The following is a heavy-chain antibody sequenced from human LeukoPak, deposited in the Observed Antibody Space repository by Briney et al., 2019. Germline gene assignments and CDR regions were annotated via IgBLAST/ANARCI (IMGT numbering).Heavy chain of an antibody. V-gene: IGHV3-30*18. J-gene: IGHJ4*02. D-gene: IGHD3-22*01. CDR2: IGHDGDDK. Sequence: PGGSLRLSCAASGCTFSSYGMHWVRQAPGKGLEWVAVIGHDGDDKHYADSVRGRFTISRDNSKSTLSLQMNSLRAEDTAVYYCAKIHYYESSGYLEYWGQGTLVTVSS. CDR1: GCTFSSYG. CDR3: AKIHYYESSGYLEY.